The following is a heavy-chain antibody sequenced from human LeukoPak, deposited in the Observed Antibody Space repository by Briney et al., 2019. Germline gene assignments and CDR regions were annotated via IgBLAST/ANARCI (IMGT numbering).Heavy chain of an antibody. J-gene: IGHJ4*02. D-gene: IGHD3-10*01. Sequence: GGSLRLSCAASGFTFSTYWMHWVRQAPGKGLVWVSRINSDGSGTGFADSLNGRFTISRDNAKNILYLQMNSLRAEDTAVYYCVRDFHSALWDWGQGTLVTVSS. CDR3: VRDFHSALWD. CDR2: INSDGSGT. CDR1: GFTFSTYW. V-gene: IGHV3-74*01.